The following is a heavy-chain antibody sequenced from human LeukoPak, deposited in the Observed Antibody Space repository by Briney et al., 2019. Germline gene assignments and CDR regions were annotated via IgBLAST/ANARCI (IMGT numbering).Heavy chain of an antibody. CDR1: GFTFISYS. J-gene: IGHJ4*02. D-gene: IGHD6-13*01. Sequence: GGSLRLSCAASGFTFISYSMNWVRQAPGKGLEWISYISSTSSTIYYGDSVKGRFTISRDNAKNSLYLQMNSLRAEDTAVYYCAREMTGYSSSAIDYWGQGTLVTVSS. CDR2: ISSTSSTI. CDR3: AREMTGYSSSAIDY. V-gene: IGHV3-48*01.